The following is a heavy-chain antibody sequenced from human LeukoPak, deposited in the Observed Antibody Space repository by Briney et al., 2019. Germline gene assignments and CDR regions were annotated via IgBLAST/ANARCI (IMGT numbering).Heavy chain of an antibody. CDR1: GYSFPSYW. CDR2: IYPGDSDT. V-gene: IGHV5-51*01. J-gene: IGHJ6*03. CDR3: ARVVPAATPDYYYYMDV. Sequence: GESLKISCKGSGYSFPSYWIAWVRQMPGKGLEWMGIIYPGDSDTRYSPSFQGQVTISADKSISTAYLQWSSLKASDTAMYYCARVVPAATPDYYYYMDVWGKGTTVTISS. D-gene: IGHD2-2*01.